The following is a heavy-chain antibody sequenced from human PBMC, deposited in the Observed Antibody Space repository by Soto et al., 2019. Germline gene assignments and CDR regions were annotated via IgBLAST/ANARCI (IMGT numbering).Heavy chain of an antibody. V-gene: IGHV4-4*02. CDR2: IYQSGST. CDR3: ANLPGSMPDLYGMDV. J-gene: IGHJ6*02. Sequence: PSETLSLTCVVSGGSISSSNWWSWVRQPPGKGLEWIGEIYQSGSTNYNPSLKSRVIISVDESKNQFSLKLSSVTAADTAVYYCANLPGSMPDLYGMDVWGQGTTVTVSS. CDR1: GGSISSSNW. D-gene: IGHD2-2*01.